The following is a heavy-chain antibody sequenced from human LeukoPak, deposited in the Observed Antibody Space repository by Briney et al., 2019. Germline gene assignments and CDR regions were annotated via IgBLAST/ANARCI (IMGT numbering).Heavy chain of an antibody. J-gene: IGHJ5*02. CDR3: ARDSGTYNWFDP. V-gene: IGHV3-73*01. D-gene: IGHD1-26*01. CDR2: IDKEDKGYATAT. CDR1: GFTFSGSA. Sequence: GGSLKLSCAASGFTFSGSAIHWVRQSSGKGLEWVGQIDKEDKGYATATAYAASVKGRFTISRDDSINTAYLQMKILKTEDTALYYCARDSGTYNWFDPWGQGTLVTVSS.